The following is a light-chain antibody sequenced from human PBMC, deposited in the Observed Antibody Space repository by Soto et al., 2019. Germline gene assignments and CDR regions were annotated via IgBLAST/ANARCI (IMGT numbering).Light chain of an antibody. V-gene: IGLV1-40*01. J-gene: IGLJ3*02. CDR2: GND. Sequence: QAVVTQPPSVSGAPGQRVTISCTGSSSNIGAGYYVHWYQQLPGTAPKLLIFGNDNRPSGVPDRFSGSNSGTSASLAITGLQAEDEADYYCQSYDRSLSGRVFGGGTKLTVL. CDR3: QSYDRSLSGRV. CDR1: SSNIGAGYY.